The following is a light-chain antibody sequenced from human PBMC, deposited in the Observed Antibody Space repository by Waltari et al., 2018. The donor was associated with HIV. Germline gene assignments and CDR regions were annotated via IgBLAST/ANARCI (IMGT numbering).Light chain of an antibody. CDR1: QSLLHSNGYNF. J-gene: IGKJ1*01. CDR2: MAS. CDR3: LQARQTPWT. Sequence: DIVMSQFPLSLPVTPGEPASMSCNSSQSLLHSNGYNFLDWYFQRPGQSPQLLIYMASYRASGVPDRISGSGSGTNFTLRIGRVATEDVGVYYCLQARQTPWTFGQGTK. V-gene: IGKV2-28*01.